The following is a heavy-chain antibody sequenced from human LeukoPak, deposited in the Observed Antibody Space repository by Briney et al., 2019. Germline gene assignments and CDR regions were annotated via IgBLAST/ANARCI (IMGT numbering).Heavy chain of an antibody. CDR2: VDYSGST. D-gene: IGHD3-22*01. V-gene: IGHV4-59*08. Sequence: SETPSLTCSVSGGSIISYYWTWIRQPPGKGLEWIGNVDYSGSTNYNPSLKSRVTISIDTSKTHFSLNLTSVTAADTAVYYCARWYDSSGYYLFDYWGQGTLVSVSA. CDR1: GGSIISYY. CDR3: ARWYDSSGYYLFDY. J-gene: IGHJ4*02.